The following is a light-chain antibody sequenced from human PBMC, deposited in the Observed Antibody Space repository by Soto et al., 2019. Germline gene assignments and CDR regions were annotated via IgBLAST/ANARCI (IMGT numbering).Light chain of an antibody. CDR3: QQYYTTPVT. CDR2: WAS. J-gene: IGKJ1*01. V-gene: IGKV4-1*01. Sequence: DIVMTQSPDSLAVSLGERATINCKSSQTVLHSSNNRNYLAWYQQKPGQPPKLLISWASTRESGVPERFSGSGSGTDFTLTISSLQAEDVAVYYCQQYYTTPVTFGQGTKVDIK. CDR1: QTVLHSSNNRNY.